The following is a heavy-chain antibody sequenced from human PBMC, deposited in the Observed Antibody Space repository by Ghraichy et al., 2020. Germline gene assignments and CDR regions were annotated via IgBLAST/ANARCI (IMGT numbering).Heavy chain of an antibody. CDR1: GFTFGNCA. D-gene: IGHD2-2*01. V-gene: IGHV3-23*01. CDR2: ISTDGKSA. J-gene: IGHJ4*02. Sequence: GASLRLSCAASGFTFGNCAMSWVRQAPGKGLEWVSAISTDGKSAYYVDSVKGRFTISRDNSKSTLFLQMNSLRAEDTAVYYCAKGSTYSRPYYFDYWGQGTLVAVSS. CDR3: AKGSTYSRPYYFDY.